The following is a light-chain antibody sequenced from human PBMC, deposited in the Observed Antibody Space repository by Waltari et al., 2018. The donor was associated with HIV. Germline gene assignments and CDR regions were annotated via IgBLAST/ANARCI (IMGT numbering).Light chain of an antibody. CDR2: EVT. CDR1: SSDIGAYDS. V-gene: IGLV2-8*01. CDR3: SSYGDNNWVL. J-gene: IGLJ2*01. Sequence: QSALTQPPSASGSLGQSVTISCIGSSSDIGAYDSVSCFQQLPPNAPTLLLYEVTKRPSGVPDRCSGSRSGNTAFLTVSGLQPNDTAAYFCSSYGDNNWVLFGGGTNLTVL.